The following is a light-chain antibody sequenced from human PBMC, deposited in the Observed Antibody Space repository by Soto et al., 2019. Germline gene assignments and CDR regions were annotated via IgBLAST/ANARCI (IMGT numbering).Light chain of an antibody. V-gene: IGKV1-12*01. J-gene: IGKJ1*01. CDR1: QSTTKW. CDR2: ETS. CDR3: QQAHDFPWT. Sequence: DIQMTQSPSSVSASVGDRITITCRASQSTTKWLAWYQQKPGGAPRLLVYETSTLQSGVSSRFSGSGSGTEFTLTISGLQPEDFATYYCQQAHDFPWTFGQGTKVDIK.